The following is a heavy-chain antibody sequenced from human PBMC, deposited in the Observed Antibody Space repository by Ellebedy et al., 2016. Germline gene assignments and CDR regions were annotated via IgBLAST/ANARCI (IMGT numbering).Heavy chain of an antibody. CDR1: GGTFSSYA. D-gene: IGHD3-9*01. V-gene: IGHV1-18*01. CDR3: ARDIGYDILTGYYVFDY. Sequence: ASVKVSCKASGGTFSSYAISWVRQAPGQGLEWMGWISAYNGNTNYAQKLQGRVTMTTDTSTSTAYMELRSLRSDDTAVYYCARDIGYDILTGYYVFDYWGQGTLVTVSS. CDR2: ISAYNGNT. J-gene: IGHJ4*02.